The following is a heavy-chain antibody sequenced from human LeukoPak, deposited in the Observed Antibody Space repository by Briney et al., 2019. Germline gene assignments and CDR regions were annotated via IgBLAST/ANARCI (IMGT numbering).Heavy chain of an antibody. Sequence: PSETLSLTCTVSGRSISSGSYYWSWIRQPAGKGLEWIGRIYTSGSTNYNPSLKSRVTISVDTSKNQFSLKLSSVTAADTAVYYCARDKASSAGYYYYGMDVWGQGTTVTVSS. J-gene: IGHJ6*02. V-gene: IGHV4-61*02. D-gene: IGHD6-19*01. CDR1: GRSISSGSYY. CDR3: ARDKASSAGYYYYGMDV. CDR2: IYTSGST.